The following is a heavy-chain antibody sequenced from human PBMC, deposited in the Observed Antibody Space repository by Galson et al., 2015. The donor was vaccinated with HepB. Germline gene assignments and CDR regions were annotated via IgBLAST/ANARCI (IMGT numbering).Heavy chain of an antibody. CDR1: GFTFSDYH. CDR2: ITSTSTYT. V-gene: IGHV3-11*06. CDR3: AREAPGGYDFWSGYPENWFDP. Sequence: LRLSCAASGFTFSDYHMTWIRQAPGKGLECISYITSTSTYTNYADSVKGRFTISRDNAKNSLYLQMNSLRVEDTAVYHCAREAPGGYDFWSGYPENWFDPWGQGTLVTVSS. J-gene: IGHJ5*02. D-gene: IGHD3-3*01.